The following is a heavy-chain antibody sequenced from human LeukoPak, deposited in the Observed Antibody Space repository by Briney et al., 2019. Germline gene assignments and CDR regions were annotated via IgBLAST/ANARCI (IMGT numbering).Heavy chain of an antibody. Sequence: PSGTLSLTCAVSGGSITSRNWWSWVRQPPGKGLEWIGEIYHSGSTNYSPSLKSRVTISVDTSKNQFSLKLSSVTAADTAVYYCARGGVLLRFGELLSPAYFQHWGQGTLVTVSS. V-gene: IGHV4-4*02. D-gene: IGHD3-10*01. J-gene: IGHJ1*01. CDR1: GGSITSRNW. CDR3: ARGGVLLRFGELLSPAYFQH. CDR2: IYHSGST.